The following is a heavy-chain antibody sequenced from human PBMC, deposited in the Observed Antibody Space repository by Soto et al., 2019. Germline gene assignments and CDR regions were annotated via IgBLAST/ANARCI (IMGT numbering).Heavy chain of an antibody. CDR2: VFHTGTT. D-gene: IGHD6-19*01. CDR3: ARSAGWYAVHS. V-gene: IGHV4-4*02. CDR1: GDSVSSPYY. Sequence: QVQLQESGPGLVKPSGTLSLTCAVSGDSVSSPYYWCWVRQPPGKGREWIGEVFHTGTTSNSPSLRSRVTISMDKSNNQFSLDLRSVTAADTAVYYCARSAGWYAVHSWGPGTLVIVSS. J-gene: IGHJ4*02.